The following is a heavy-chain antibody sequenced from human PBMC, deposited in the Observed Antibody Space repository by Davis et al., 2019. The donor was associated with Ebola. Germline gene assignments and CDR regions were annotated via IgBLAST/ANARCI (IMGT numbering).Heavy chain of an antibody. V-gene: IGHV4-39*07. CDR3: AREGGGYGYFDY. CDR2: IYYSGST. J-gene: IGHJ4*02. Sequence: PSETLSLTCTVSGGSISSSSYYWGWIRQPPGKGLEWIGSIYYSGSTYYNPSLKSRVTISVDTSKNQFSLNLQSVTDADTAMYYCAREGGGYGYFDYWGQGTLVTVSS. D-gene: IGHD3-22*01. CDR1: GGSISSSSYY.